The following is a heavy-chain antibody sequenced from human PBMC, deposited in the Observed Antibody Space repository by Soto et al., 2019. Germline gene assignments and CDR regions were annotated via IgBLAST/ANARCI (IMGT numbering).Heavy chain of an antibody. CDR1: GFTFSSYA. V-gene: IGHV3-23*01. J-gene: IGHJ4*02. Sequence: GVSLRLSCAASGFTFSSYAMSWVRQAPGKGLEWVSAISGSGGSTYYADSVKGRFTISRDNSKNTLYLQMNSLRAEDTAVYYCAKDWDIVVVPGANPGPLDYWGQGTLVTVSS. D-gene: IGHD2-2*01. CDR2: ISGSGGST. CDR3: AKDWDIVVVPGANPGPLDY.